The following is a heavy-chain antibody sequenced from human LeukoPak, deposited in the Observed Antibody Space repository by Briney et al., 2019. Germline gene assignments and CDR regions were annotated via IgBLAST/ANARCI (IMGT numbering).Heavy chain of an antibody. J-gene: IGHJ4*02. CDR2: IYYTGST. D-gene: IGHD6-13*01. CDR3: ARLSAAGTISVDS. V-gene: IGHV4-39*01. Sequence: SETLSLTCTVSGGSISGSSYYWGWIRQPPGKGLEWIGNIYYTGSTYYNPSLKSRVTISVDRSKNQFSLKLSSVTAADTAVYYCARLSAAGTISVDSWGQGTLVTVSS. CDR1: GGSISGSSYY.